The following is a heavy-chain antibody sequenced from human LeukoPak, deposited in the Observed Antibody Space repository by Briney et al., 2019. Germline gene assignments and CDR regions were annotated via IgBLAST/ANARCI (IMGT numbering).Heavy chain of an antibody. CDR3: ARSLYASSNNWFDP. J-gene: IGHJ5*02. CDR1: GGSFSGYY. Sequence: SETLSLTCAVYGGSFSGYYWSWIRQPPGKGLEWTGGINHSGSTNYNPSLKSRVTISVDTSKNQFSLKLSSVTAADTAVYYCARSLYASSNNWFDPWGQGTLVTVSS. CDR2: INHSGST. V-gene: IGHV4-34*01. D-gene: IGHD6-19*01.